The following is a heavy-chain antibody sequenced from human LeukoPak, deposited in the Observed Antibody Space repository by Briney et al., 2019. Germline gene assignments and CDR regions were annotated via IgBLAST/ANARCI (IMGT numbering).Heavy chain of an antibody. V-gene: IGHV3-23*01. CDR2: ISGSGGST. CDR3: AKEGPFGVVNTKIYYMDV. D-gene: IGHD3-3*01. CDR1: GFTFSSYA. J-gene: IGHJ6*03. Sequence: GGSLRLSCAASGFTFSSYAMSWVRQAPGKGLEWVSAISGSGGSTYYADSVKGRFTISRDNSKNTLYLQMNSLRAEDTAVYYCAKEGPFGVVNTKIYYMDVWGKGTTVTVSS.